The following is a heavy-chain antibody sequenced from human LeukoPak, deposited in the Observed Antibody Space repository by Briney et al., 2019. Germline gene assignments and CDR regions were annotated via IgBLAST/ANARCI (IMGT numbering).Heavy chain of an antibody. J-gene: IGHJ6*02. CDR3: ARDRSGYYVYDGMDV. Sequence: SVKVSCKASGYTFTSYDINWVRQATGQGLEWMGRIIPIFGIANYAQKFQGRVTITADKSTSTAYMELSSLRSEDTAVYYCARDRSGYYVYDGMDVWGQGTTVTVSS. CDR2: IIPIFGIA. D-gene: IGHD3-3*01. CDR1: GYTFTSYD. V-gene: IGHV1-69*04.